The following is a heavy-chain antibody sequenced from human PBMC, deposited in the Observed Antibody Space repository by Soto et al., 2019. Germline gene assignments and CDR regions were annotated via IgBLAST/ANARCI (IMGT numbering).Heavy chain of an antibody. D-gene: IGHD2-21*02. CDR2: IKQDRSEK. CDR1: GFTFSDYW. V-gene: IGHV3-7*01. CDR3: AKDHRVTHFDY. Sequence: GGSLRLSCAASGFTFSDYWTSWVRQAPGKGLEWVANIKQDRSEKYYADSVKGRFTISRDNSKNTLYLQMNSLRAEDTAVYYCAKDHRVTHFDYWGQGTLVTVSS. J-gene: IGHJ4*02.